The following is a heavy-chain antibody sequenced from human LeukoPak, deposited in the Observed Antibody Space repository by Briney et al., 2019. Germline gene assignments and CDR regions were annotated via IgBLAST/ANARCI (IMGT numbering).Heavy chain of an antibody. CDR1: GVSISNHY. J-gene: IGHJ4*02. V-gene: IGHV4-59*08. CDR3: VRHSRVVAFDY. Sequence: SETLSLTCTVSGVSISNHYSSWIRQPPGKGLEWIGYIYYTGNTNYNPSLKSQVTISEDTSKNQVSLELNSVTAADTAVYYCVRHSRVVAFDYWGQGNLVTVSS. CDR2: IYYTGNT. D-gene: IGHD2-15*01.